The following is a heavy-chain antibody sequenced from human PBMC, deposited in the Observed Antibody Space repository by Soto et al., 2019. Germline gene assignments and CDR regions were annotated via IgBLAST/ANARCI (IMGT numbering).Heavy chain of an antibody. Sequence: QVQLVESGGGVVQPGRSLRLSCAASGFTFSSYGMHWVRQAPGKGLEWVAVISYDGSNKYYADSVKGRFTISRDNSKNTLYLQRNSLRAEDTAVYYCARTFHDSSGLRWWGQGTLVTVSS. J-gene: IGHJ4*02. CDR3: ARTFHDSSGLRW. D-gene: IGHD3-22*01. V-gene: IGHV3-30*03. CDR2: ISYDGSNK. CDR1: GFTFSSYG.